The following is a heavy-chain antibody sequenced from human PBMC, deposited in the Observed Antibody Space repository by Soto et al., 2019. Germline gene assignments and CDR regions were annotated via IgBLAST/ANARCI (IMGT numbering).Heavy chain of an antibody. J-gene: IGHJ6*01. CDR2: ISSGGGTT. CDR3: AKLKAGLGRFYGMDA. V-gene: IGHV3-23*04. D-gene: IGHD3-3*01. Sequence: DEQLVESGGGSLQPGESLRLSCAASGFSFRNYAMTWVRQSPGKGLEWVSLISSGGGTTNYADSVKGRFSISRDNSQNMLYLQMNGLRGEDTALYYCAKLKAGLGRFYGMDAWGQGTMVIVSS. CDR1: GFSFRNYA.